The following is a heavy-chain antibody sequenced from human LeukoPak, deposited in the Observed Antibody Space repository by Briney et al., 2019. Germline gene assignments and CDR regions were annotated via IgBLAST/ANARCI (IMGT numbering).Heavy chain of an antibody. CDR3: AGGEPYVY. CDR1: GFTFSSYA. D-gene: IGHD1-14*01. CDR2: ISYDGSNK. J-gene: IGHJ4*02. Sequence: GGSLRLSCAASGFTFSSYAMYWVRQAPGKGLEWVAVISYDGSNKYYADSVRGRFTISRDNSKNTLYLQMNSLRVEDTAMYYCAGGEPYVYWGQGTLVTVSS. V-gene: IGHV3-30*04.